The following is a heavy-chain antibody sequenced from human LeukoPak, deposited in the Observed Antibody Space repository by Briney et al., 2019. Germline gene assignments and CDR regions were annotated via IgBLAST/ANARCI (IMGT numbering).Heavy chain of an antibody. CDR1: GGTFSSYA. V-gene: IGHV1-69*13. J-gene: IGHJ4*02. CDR3: AREYPNLHGVDY. CDR2: IIPIFGTA. D-gene: IGHD1-14*01. Sequence: SVKVSCKASGGTFSSYAISWVRQAPGQGLEWMGGIIPIFGTANYAQKFQGRATITAGESTSTAYMELSSLRSEDTAVYYCAREYPNLHGVDYWGQGTLVTVSS.